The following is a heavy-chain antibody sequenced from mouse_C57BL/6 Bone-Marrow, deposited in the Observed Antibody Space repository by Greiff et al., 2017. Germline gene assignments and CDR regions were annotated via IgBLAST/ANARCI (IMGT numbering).Heavy chain of an antibody. Sequence: VQLQQSGPGLVQPSQSLSITCTVSGFSLTRYGVHWVRQSPGKGLEWLGVIWSGGSTDSNAAFISRLSISKDNSKSQVFFKMNSLQADDTAIYYCARNRYYYAMDYWGQGTSVTVSS. V-gene: IGHV2-2*01. J-gene: IGHJ4*01. CDR2: IWSGGST. CDR3: ARNRYYYAMDY. CDR1: GFSLTRYG.